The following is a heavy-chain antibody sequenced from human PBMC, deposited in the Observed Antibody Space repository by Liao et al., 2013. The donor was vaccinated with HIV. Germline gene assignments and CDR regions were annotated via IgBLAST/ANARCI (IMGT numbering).Heavy chain of an antibody. CDR1: GGSITSGDYY. CDR3: ARDRGGASGYAY. J-gene: IGHJ4*02. D-gene: IGHD3-22*01. V-gene: IGHV4-30-4*01. Sequence: QVQLQESGPGLVKPSQTLSLTCTVSGGSITSGDYYWSWIRQPPGKGLEWIGYILYTGNTFYNPSLRSRVTISLDTSKKQFSLKLRSVTAADTAVYYCARDRGGASGYAYWGQGILVTVSS. CDR2: ILYTGNT.